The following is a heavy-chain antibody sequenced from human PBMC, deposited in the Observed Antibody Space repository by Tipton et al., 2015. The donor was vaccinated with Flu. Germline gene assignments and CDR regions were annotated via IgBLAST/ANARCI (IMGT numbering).Heavy chain of an antibody. Sequence: TLSLTCTVSGGSISSFYWSWIRQPPGKGLEWIGYFYYGETTKYNPSLKSRVTMSIDTSKSQFSLMLRSVTAADTAVYYCARLSYYDVDLKNFYFDYWGQGALVTVSS. D-gene: IGHD3-10*02. CDR1: GGSISSFY. J-gene: IGHJ4*02. CDR2: FYYGETT. V-gene: IGHV4-59*08. CDR3: ARLSYYDVDLKNFYFDY.